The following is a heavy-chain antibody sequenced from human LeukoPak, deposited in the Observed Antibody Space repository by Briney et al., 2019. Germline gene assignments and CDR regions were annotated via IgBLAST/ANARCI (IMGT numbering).Heavy chain of an antibody. Sequence: PSETLSLTCTVSGGSISSYYWSWIRQPPGKGLEWIGYIYYSGSTNYNPSLKSRVTISVDTFKNQFSLKLSSVTAADTAVYYCARGYIVVVPAALDAFDIWGQGTMVTVSS. V-gene: IGHV4-59*01. CDR1: GGSISSYY. J-gene: IGHJ3*02. D-gene: IGHD2-2*01. CDR2: IYYSGST. CDR3: ARGYIVVVPAALDAFDI.